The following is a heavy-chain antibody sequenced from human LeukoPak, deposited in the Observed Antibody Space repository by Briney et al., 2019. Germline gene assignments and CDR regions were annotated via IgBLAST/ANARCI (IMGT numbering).Heavy chain of an antibody. V-gene: IGHV3-23*01. Sequence: GGSLRLSCAASGFTFATYAMSWVRQAPGKGLEWVSDISYSGSTYYADSVKGRFTISRDNSKNTLYLQMNSLRAEDTAVYYCAKDSCSSTSCRGYFDYWGQGTLVTVSS. J-gene: IGHJ4*02. CDR3: AKDSCSSTSCRGYFDY. D-gene: IGHD2-2*01. CDR2: ISYSGST. CDR1: GFTFATYA.